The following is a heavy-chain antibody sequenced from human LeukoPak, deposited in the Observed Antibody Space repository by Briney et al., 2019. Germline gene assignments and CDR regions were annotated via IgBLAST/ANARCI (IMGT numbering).Heavy chain of an antibody. CDR2: INTNTGNP. D-gene: IGHD1/OR15-1a*01. V-gene: IGHV7-4-1*02. CDR1: GYTFTSYA. Sequence: ASVEVSCKASGYTFTSYAMNWVRQAPGQGLEWMGWINTNTGNPTYAQGFTGRFVFSLDTSVSTAYLQISSLKAEDTAVYYCARDMRASSHFEHDYWGQGTLVTVSS. J-gene: IGHJ4*02. CDR3: ARDMRASSHFEHDY.